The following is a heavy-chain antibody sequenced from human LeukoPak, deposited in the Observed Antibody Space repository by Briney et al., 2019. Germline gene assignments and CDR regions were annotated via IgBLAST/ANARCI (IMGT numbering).Heavy chain of an antibody. Sequence: GGSLRLSCAASGFTFSSYGMHWVRQAPGKGLEWVANIKQDGSEKYYVDSVKGRFTISRDNAKNSLYLQMNSLRAEDTAVYYCARGPSSHDYGDYSDYWGQGTLVTVSS. J-gene: IGHJ4*02. CDR3: ARGPSSHDYGDYSDY. D-gene: IGHD4-17*01. CDR2: IKQDGSEK. CDR1: GFTFSSYG. V-gene: IGHV3-7*01.